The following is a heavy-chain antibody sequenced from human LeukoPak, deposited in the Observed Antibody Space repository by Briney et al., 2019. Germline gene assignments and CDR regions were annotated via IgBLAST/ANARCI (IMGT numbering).Heavy chain of an antibody. Sequence: ASVKVSCKASGYTFTSYDINWVRQATGQGLEWMGWMNPNSGNTGYAQKFQGRVTITRNTSISTAYMELSSLRSEDTAVYYCAIVRLGEMATIPFDYWGQGTLVTVSS. CDR2: MNPNSGNT. CDR1: GYTFTSYD. CDR3: AIVRLGEMATIPFDY. D-gene: IGHD5-24*01. V-gene: IGHV1-8*03. J-gene: IGHJ4*02.